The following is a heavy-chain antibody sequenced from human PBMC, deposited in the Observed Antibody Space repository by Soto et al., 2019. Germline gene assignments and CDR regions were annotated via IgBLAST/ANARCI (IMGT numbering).Heavy chain of an antibody. CDR3: ARPAAAAAGNLPWFDP. Sequence: EVQLVESGGGLVQPGGSLRLSCAASGFTFSSYWMHWVRQAPGKGLVWVSRINSDGSSTSYADSVKGRFTISRDNAKHTLYLQMNRLRAEDTAVYYCARPAAAAAGNLPWFDPWGQGTLVTVSS. J-gene: IGHJ5*02. V-gene: IGHV3-74*01. D-gene: IGHD6-13*01. CDR1: GFTFSSYW. CDR2: INSDGSST.